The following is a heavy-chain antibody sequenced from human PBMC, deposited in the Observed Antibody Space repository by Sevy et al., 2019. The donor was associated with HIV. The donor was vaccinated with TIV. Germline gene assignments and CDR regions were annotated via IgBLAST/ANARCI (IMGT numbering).Heavy chain of an antibody. CDR1: GFTFGSYT. CDR2: ISQTYDGSNK. Sequence: GGSLRLSCAASGFTFGSYTLHWVRQAPGKGLEWVALISQTYDGSNKYYTDSVQGRFTISRDNSKNTLYLQMDSLRPEDTAVYYCARDNSGYFFFDYWGQGILVTVSS. CDR3: ARDNSGYFFFDY. D-gene: IGHD3-22*01. V-gene: IGHV3-30-3*01. J-gene: IGHJ4*02.